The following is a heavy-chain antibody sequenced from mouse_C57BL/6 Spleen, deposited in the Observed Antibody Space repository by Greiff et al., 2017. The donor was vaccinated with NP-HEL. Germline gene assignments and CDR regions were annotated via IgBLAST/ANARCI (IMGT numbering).Heavy chain of an antibody. J-gene: IGHJ4*01. D-gene: IGHD2-2*01. Sequence: QVQLKESGAELVKPGASVKLSCKASGYTFTSYWMHWVKQRPGQGLEWIGMIHPNSGSTNYNEKFKSKATLTVDKSSSTAYMQLSSLTSEDSAVYYCARSGLTAGAMDYWGQGTSVTVSS. CDR3: ARSGLTAGAMDY. CDR1: GYTFTSYW. V-gene: IGHV1-64*01. CDR2: IHPNSGST.